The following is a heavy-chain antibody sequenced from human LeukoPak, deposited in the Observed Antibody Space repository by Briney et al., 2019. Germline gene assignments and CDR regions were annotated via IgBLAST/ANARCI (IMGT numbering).Heavy chain of an antibody. D-gene: IGHD3-10*01. J-gene: IGHJ4*02. CDR2: MNPNSGNT. Sequence: ASVKVSCKASGYSFTSHDINWVRQATGQGLEWMGWMNPNSGNTGYAQRFQGRVTMTTDTSIKTAYIELSSLRSEDTAVYYCARAGRKCAFDYWGQGTLVTVSS. CDR3: ARAGRKCAFDY. CDR1: GYSFTSHD. V-gene: IGHV1-8*01.